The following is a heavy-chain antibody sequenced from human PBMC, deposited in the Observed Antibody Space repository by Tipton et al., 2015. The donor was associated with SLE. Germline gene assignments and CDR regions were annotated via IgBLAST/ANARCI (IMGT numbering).Heavy chain of an antibody. CDR3: ASLIKDN. V-gene: IGHV4-34*01. D-gene: IGHD3-10*01. J-gene: IGHJ4*02. Sequence: LRLSCAVYGGSFSGYYWSWIRQPPGKGLEWIGEINHSGSTNYNPSLKSRFTISVDTSKNQFSLKLSSVTAADTAVYYCASLIKDNWGPGTLASVSS. CDR1: GGSFSGYY. CDR2: INHSGST.